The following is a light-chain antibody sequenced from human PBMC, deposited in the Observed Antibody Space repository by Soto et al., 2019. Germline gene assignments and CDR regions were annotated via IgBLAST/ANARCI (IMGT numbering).Light chain of an antibody. J-gene: IGKJ1*01. V-gene: IGKV1-27*01. CDR2: DAS. CDR3: QKYNSAPQT. Sequence: DIQMTQSPSSLSASVGDRVTITCRASQDISNYLAWYQQKPGKVPKLLIYDASTLQSGVPSRFSGSGSGTDFTLTINSQLPEDVASYYCQKYNSAPQTFGQGTTADI. CDR1: QDISNY.